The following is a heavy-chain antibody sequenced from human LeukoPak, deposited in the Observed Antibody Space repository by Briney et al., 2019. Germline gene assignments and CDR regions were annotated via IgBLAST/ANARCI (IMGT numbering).Heavy chain of an antibody. CDR2: ISSDGSAI. J-gene: IGHJ4*02. Sequence: GSLRLSCAASGFTFSSYEMSWVRQAPGKGLEWISYISSDGSAIYYADSVKGRFTISRDNSKNTLYLQMNSLRAEDTAVYYCARDYNWNSFDYWGQGTLVTVSS. CDR1: GFTFSSYE. D-gene: IGHD1-20*01. V-gene: IGHV3-48*03. CDR3: ARDYNWNSFDY.